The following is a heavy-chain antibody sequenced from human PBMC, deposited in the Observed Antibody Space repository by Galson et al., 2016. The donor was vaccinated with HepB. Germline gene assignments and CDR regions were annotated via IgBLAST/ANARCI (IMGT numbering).Heavy chain of an antibody. CDR2: LYYRGNT. V-gene: IGHV4-31*03. CDR3: ARTEAGRFDY. D-gene: IGHD6-19*01. J-gene: IGHJ4*02. CDR1: GGSISSGEHY. Sequence: TLSLTCTVSGGSISSGEHYWSWIRQHPGKGLEWIGFLYYRGNTYYNPSLKSRVSISGDTSQNQFSLKLSSVTAADTAVYYCARTEAGRFDYWGQGTLVPVSS.